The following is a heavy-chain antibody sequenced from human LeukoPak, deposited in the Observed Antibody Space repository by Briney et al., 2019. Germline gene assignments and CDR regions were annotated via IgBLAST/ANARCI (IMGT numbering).Heavy chain of an antibody. CDR1: GYSFTSYW. J-gene: IGHJ6*03. Sequence: PGESLKISCKGSGYSFTSYWIGWVRQMPGKGLEWMGIIYPGDSDTRYSPSFQGQVTISADKSISTAYLQWSSLKASDTAMYYCARSVTGTRNYYYYYIDVWGKGTTVTVSS. V-gene: IGHV5-51*01. D-gene: IGHD1-7*01. CDR2: IYPGDSDT. CDR3: ARSVTGTRNYYYYYIDV.